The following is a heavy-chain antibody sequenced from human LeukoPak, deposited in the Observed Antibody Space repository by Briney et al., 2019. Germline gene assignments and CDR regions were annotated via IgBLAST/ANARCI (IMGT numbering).Heavy chain of an antibody. Sequence: ASVKVSCKASGYTFTGYYMHWVLQAPGQGLEWMGWINPNSGGTNYAQKFQGRVTMTRDTSISTAYMELSRLRSDDTAVYYCARYLGIEQLVDYWGQGTLVTVSS. J-gene: IGHJ4*02. CDR3: ARYLGIEQLVDY. V-gene: IGHV1-2*02. CDR2: INPNSGGT. CDR1: GYTFTGYY. D-gene: IGHD6-6*01.